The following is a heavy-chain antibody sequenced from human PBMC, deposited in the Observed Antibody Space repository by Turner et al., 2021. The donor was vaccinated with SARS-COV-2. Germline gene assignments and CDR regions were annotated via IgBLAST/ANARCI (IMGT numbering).Heavy chain of an antibody. V-gene: IGHV4-39*01. CDR3: ARNSPKWYYYDSSGYYDY. Sequence: LQLQESGPGLVKPSETLSLTCTVSGGSIRSRSYFWGWIRKPPGKGLEWLGGIYYSGSTYHNTSLKSRVTISVDTSKNQFSLKLSSVTAAYTAVYYCARNSPKWYYYDSSGYYDYWGQGTLVTVSS. CDR2: IYYSGST. J-gene: IGHJ4*02. CDR1: GGSIRSRSYF. D-gene: IGHD3-22*01.